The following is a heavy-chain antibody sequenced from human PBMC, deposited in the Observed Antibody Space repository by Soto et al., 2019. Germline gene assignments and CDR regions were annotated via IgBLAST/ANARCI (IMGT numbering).Heavy chain of an antibody. CDR1: GVTFRSTS. D-gene: IGHD3-22*01. Sequence: GGSLRVSRATSGVTFRSTSSNSVRPGPGKGLEWGSSISSSSSYIYYADSVKGRFTISRDNAKNSLYLQMKSLGTEDTAVYYFVNDNRSTCGMYVWGQGTLVTVSS. CDR2: ISSSSSYI. V-gene: IGHV3-21*01. CDR3: VNDNRSTCGMYV. J-gene: IGHJ4*02.